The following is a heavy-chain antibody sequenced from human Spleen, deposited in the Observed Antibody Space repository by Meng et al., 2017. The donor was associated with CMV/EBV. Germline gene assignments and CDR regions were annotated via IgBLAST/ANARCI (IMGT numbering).Heavy chain of an antibody. J-gene: IGHJ5*02. V-gene: IGHV4-4*01. CDR2: IYHSGST. Sequence: SISSSNLWTWVRQVPGKGLEWIGEIYHSGSTNYNPSLKSRVTISVDKFKNQFSLKLGSVTAADTAVYFCARGGSGLLWFGENNWFDLWGQGTLVTVSS. CDR3: ARGGSGLLWFGENNWFDL. D-gene: IGHD3-10*01. CDR1: SISSSNL.